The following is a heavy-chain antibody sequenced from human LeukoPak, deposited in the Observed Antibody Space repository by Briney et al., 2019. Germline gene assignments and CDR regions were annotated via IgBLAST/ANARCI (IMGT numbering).Heavy chain of an antibody. Sequence: GGSLRLSCAASGFTFSNAWMSWVRQAPGKGLEWVGRIKSKTDGGTTEYAAPVKGRFTISRDDSKNILYLQMSSLKTEDTAVYYCVTDVPERPQQIDYWGQGTLVTVSS. D-gene: IGHD2-2*01. CDR2: IKSKTDGGTT. CDR1: GFTFSNAW. J-gene: IGHJ4*02. V-gene: IGHV3-15*01. CDR3: VTDVPERPQQIDY.